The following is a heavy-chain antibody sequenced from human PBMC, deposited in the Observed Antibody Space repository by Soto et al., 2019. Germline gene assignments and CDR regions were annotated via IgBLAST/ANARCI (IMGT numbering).Heavy chain of an antibody. Sequence: GASVKVSCKASGYTFTSNYRHWVRQAPGQGLEWMGWINPHSGDTKYALKFEGRVTMTRDTSISTAYMDLGRLRSDDTAVYYCVKGAPGNYYRMDVWGQGPTVTVSS. J-gene: IGHJ6*02. CDR2: INPHSGDT. CDR1: GYTFTSNY. D-gene: IGHD2-2*01. CDR3: VKGAPGNYYRMDV. V-gene: IGHV1-2*02.